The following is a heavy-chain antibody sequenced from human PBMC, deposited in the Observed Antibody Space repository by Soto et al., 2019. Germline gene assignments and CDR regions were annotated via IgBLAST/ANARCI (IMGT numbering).Heavy chain of an antibody. Sequence: QVQLQESGPGQVKPSDTLSLTCAVSGYSISSSNWWGWIRQPPGKGLEWIGYIYYSGTTYYNPSLKSRVTMSVDTSKIHFSLTLTSVTAVDTAVYYCARREIQGPIDYWGQGTLVTVS. CDR3: ARREIQGPIDY. CDR1: GYSISSSNW. J-gene: IGHJ4*02. D-gene: IGHD1-26*01. CDR2: IYYSGTT. V-gene: IGHV4-28*01.